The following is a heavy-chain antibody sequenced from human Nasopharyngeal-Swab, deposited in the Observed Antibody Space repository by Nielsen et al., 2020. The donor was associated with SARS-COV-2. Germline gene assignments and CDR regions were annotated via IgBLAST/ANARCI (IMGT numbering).Heavy chain of an antibody. CDR1: GGPISSSNW. CDR3: ARGGYYGSGSYQN. Sequence: SETLSLTCAVSGGPISSSNWWSWVRQPPGKGLEWIGEIYHSGSTNYNPSLKSRVTISVDKSKNQFSLKLSPVTAADTAVYYCARGGYYGSGSYQNWGQGTLVTVSS. J-gene: IGHJ4*02. V-gene: IGHV4-4*02. D-gene: IGHD3-10*01. CDR2: IYHSGST.